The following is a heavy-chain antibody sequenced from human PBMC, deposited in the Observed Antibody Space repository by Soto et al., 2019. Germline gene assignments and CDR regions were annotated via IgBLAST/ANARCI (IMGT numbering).Heavy chain of an antibody. Sequence: ASVKVSCKASGYIFTDYYMHWVRQAPGQGLEWMGWINPNGGATNYAQKFQGWVTMTRDTSISTAYMELSRLRSDDTAVYYCARAVGGQLVRRPRYGMDVWGQGTTVTSP. V-gene: IGHV1-2*04. D-gene: IGHD6-6*01. CDR1: GYIFTDYY. CDR3: ARAVGGQLVRRPRYGMDV. CDR2: INPNGGAT. J-gene: IGHJ6*02.